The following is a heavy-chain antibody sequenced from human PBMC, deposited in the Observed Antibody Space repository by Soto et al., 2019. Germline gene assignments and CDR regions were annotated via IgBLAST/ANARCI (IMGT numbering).Heavy chain of an antibody. Sequence: QVQLVQSGAEVKKPGASVKVSCKASGYTFTSYDINWVRQATGQGLEWMGWMNPNSGNTGYAQKFQGRVTMTRNTSISTAYMELSSLRSEDTAVYYCAIVHKAAAGTHDAFDIWGQGTMVTVSS. CDR3: AIVHKAAAGTHDAFDI. D-gene: IGHD6-13*01. CDR2: MNPNSGNT. V-gene: IGHV1-8*01. CDR1: GYTFTSYD. J-gene: IGHJ3*02.